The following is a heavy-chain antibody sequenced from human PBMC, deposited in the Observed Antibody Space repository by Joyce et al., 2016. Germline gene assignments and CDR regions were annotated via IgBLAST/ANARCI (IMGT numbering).Heavy chain of an antibody. D-gene: IGHD1-26*01. CDR2: IYYSGST. V-gene: IGHV4-39*07. CDR3: ATWRGSFPFFDY. J-gene: IGHJ4*02. CDR1: GGSISSSTYY. Sequence: QLQLQESGPGLVKPSETLSLTCTGSGGSISSSTYYWGWIRQPPGKGLECIGSIYYSGSTYYNPSLKSRVTISVDTSKNQFSLKLTSLTAADTAVFYCATWRGSFPFFDYWGQGTLVTVSS.